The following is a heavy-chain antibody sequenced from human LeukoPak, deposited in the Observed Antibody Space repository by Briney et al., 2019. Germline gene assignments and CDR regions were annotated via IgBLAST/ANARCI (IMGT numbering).Heavy chain of an antibody. J-gene: IGHJ5*02. CDR1: GYSISRGYS. Sequence: SETLSLTCTVSGYSISRGYSWGWIRQPPGKGLEWIGNIYHSGSTNYSPSLKSRVTISVDTSKNQFSLKLSSVTAADTAVYYCARNPDYDFWSGSTRFDPWGQGTLVTVSS. D-gene: IGHD3-3*01. CDR2: IYHSGST. CDR3: ARNPDYDFWSGSTRFDP. V-gene: IGHV4-38-2*02.